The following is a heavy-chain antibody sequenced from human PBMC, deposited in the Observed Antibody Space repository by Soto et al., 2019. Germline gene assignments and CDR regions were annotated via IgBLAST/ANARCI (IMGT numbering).Heavy chain of an antibody. CDR2: IYSGGST. D-gene: IGHD6-19*01. CDR1: GFTVSSNY. CDR3: AREGKGIAVAGSGDYYMDV. J-gene: IGHJ6*03. Sequence: GGSLRLSCAASGFTVSSNYMSWVRQAPGKGLEWVSVIYSGGSTYYADSVKGRFTISRDNSKNTLYLQMNSLRAEDTAVYYCAREGKGIAVAGSGDYYMDVWGKGTTVTVSS. V-gene: IGHV3-66*01.